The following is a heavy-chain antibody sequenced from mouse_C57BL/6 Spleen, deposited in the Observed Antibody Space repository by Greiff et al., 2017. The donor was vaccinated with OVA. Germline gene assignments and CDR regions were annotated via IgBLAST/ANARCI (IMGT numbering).Heavy chain of an antibody. D-gene: IGHD2-3*01. Sequence: VQLKESGAELVKPGASVKLSCTASGFNIKDYYMHWVKQRPEPGLEWIGRIDPEDGETKYAPKFPGKATITADKSSNTAYRQLSSLTTEYTASYYCAHSSDGYFFGDWGQGTPLTVSS. V-gene: IGHV14-2*01. CDR1: GFNIKDYY. CDR2: IDPEDGET. CDR3: AHSSDGYFFGD. J-gene: IGHJ2*01.